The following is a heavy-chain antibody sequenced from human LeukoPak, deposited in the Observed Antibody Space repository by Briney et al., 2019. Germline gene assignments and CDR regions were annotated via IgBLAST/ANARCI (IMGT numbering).Heavy chain of an antibody. CDR1: GFTFSDYY. CDR2: ISSSGSTI. Sequence: GGSLRLSCAASGFTFSDYYMSWIRQAPGKGLEWVSYISSSGSTIYYADSVKGRFTISRDNAKNSLYLQMNSLRAEDTAVYYCARDGGEYYYDNSDYWGNFDYWGQGTLVTVSS. V-gene: IGHV3-11*04. CDR3: ARDGGEYYYDNSDYWGNFDY. D-gene: IGHD3-22*01. J-gene: IGHJ4*02.